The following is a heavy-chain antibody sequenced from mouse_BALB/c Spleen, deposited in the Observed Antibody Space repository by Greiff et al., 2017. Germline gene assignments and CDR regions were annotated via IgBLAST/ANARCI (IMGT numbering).Heavy chain of an antibody. CDR2: IDPSDSYT. CDR3: AREGGNYVKAMDY. V-gene: IGHV1-69*02. Sequence: QVQLKQPGAELVKPGASVKLSCKASGYTFTSYWMHWVKQRPGQGLEWIGEIDPSDSYTNYNQKFKGKATLTVDKSSSTAYMQLSSLTSEDSAVYYCAREGGNYVKAMDYWGQGTSVTVSS. J-gene: IGHJ4*01. D-gene: IGHD2-1*01. CDR1: GYTFTSYW.